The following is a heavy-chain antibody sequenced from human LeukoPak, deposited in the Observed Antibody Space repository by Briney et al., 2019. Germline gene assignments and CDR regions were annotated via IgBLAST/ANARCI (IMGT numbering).Heavy chain of an antibody. CDR2: ISSSSSTI. CDR1: GFTFSSYR. D-gene: IGHD3-22*01. Sequence: PGGSLRLSCAASGFTFSSYRMTWVRQAPGKGLEWVSYISSSSSTIYYADSVKGRFTISRDNAKNSLYLQMNSLRAEDTAVYYCAREAYYDSSGYLDAFDIWGQGTMVTVSS. V-gene: IGHV3-48*04. J-gene: IGHJ3*02. CDR3: AREAYYDSSGYLDAFDI.